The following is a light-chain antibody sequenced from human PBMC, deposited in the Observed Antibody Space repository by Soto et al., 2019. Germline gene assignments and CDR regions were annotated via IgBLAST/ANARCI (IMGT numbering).Light chain of an antibody. V-gene: IGKV3-20*01. CDR2: STS. Sequence: EIEMTQSPATLSLAPGERVTLSCRASESVSTNLAWYQQQPGQAPRLLIYSTSTRATGIPDRFSGSGSGTDFTLTISKLEPGDFAVYYCQQYGGSSWTFGQGTKVDIK. CDR3: QQYGGSSWT. J-gene: IGKJ1*01. CDR1: ESVSTN.